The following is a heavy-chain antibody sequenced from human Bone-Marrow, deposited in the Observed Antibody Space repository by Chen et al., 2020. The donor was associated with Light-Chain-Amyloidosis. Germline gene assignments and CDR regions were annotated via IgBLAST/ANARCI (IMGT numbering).Heavy chain of an antibody. J-gene: IGHJ5*02. V-gene: IGHV4-59*01. CDR3: AKGDSSSWYGGKWFDP. CDR2: FYYSGSI. CDR1: GGSIRSYY. Sequence: QVQLQESGPGLVKPAETLSLTCTVPGGSIRSYYWSWIRQPPGKGLEWIGYFYYSGSIDYNPSFKSRVTISVDTSKNQVSLNLGYVTAADTAVYYCAKGDSSSWYGGKWFDPWGQGTLVTVSS. D-gene: IGHD6-13*01.